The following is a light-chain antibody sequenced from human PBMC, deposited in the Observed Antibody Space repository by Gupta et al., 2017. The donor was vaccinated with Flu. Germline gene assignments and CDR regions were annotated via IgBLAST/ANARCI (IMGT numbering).Light chain of an antibody. CDR2: WAS. V-gene: IGKV4-1*01. J-gene: IGKJ3*01. CDR3: QQYYNTPLT. CDR1: QTVLYNSNNKNY. Sequence: DIVFTQSPDSLAVSLGERATINCKSSQTVLYNSNNKNYLAWYQQRPGQPPKLLFYWASTRASGVPDRFGGSGSGTDFTLTISSLQAEDVAVYYCQQYYNTPLTFGPGTRVD.